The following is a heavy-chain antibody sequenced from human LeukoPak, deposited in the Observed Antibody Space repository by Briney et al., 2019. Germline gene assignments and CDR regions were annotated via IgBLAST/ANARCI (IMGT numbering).Heavy chain of an antibody. V-gene: IGHV3-33*01. D-gene: IGHD5-12*01. CDR1: GFTFSDYG. Sequence: GGSLRLSCAASGFTFSDYGMHWVRLAPGKGLEWVAVIRYDGSTIYYADSVKGRFTISRDDSKRTLYLQMDSLRAEDTAVYYCARAYSRESGYDFVFGYWGQGTLVTVSS. CDR3: ARAYSRESGYDFVFGY. CDR2: IRYDGSTI. J-gene: IGHJ4*02.